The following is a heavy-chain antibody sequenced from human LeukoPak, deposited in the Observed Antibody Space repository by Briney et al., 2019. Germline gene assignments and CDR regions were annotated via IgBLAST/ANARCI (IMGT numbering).Heavy chain of an antibody. CDR2: INTDGSST. CDR1: GFTFSSYW. Sequence: PGGSLRLSCAASGFTFSSYWMHWVRQAPGKGLVWVSRINTDGSSTTYADSVKGPFTMSRDNAKNTVHLQMNSLRAEDTAVYYCARGFVLVPAAIQDYWGQGTLVTVSS. D-gene: IGHD2-2*02. V-gene: IGHV3-74*01. J-gene: IGHJ4*02. CDR3: ARGFVLVPAAIQDY.